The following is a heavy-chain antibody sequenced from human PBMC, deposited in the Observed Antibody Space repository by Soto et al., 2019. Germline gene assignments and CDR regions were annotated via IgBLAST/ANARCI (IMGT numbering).Heavy chain of an antibody. CDR3: EQGRCGGYCLRPYPSHYYYGGDV. J-gene: IGHJ6*02. Sequence: QITLKESGPTLVKPTQTLTLTCTFSGFSLRTSGVGVGWIRQPPGKTLEWLALIYWDNDKRYSPSLRSRLTITKDPSETRGVLNMTNFDPVNTAKSSCEQGRCGGYCLRPYPSHYYYGGDVWAQGTTSTASS. D-gene: IGHD2-21*02. CDR1: GFSLRTSGVG. V-gene: IGHV2-5*02. CDR2: IYWDNDK.